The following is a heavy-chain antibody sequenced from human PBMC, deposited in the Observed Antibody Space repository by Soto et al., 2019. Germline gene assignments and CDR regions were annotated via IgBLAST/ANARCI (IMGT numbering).Heavy chain of an antibody. J-gene: IGHJ4*02. CDR1: GGSFSGYY. V-gene: IGHV4-34*01. CDR3: SRTHGPAASGE. CDR2: INHSGST. Sequence: QVQLQQWGAGLLKPSETLSLTCAVYGGSFSGYYWSWIRQPPGKGLEWIGEINHSGSTNYNPSLKHRVTISVDTSKTQCSLKLSSVTAADTAVYYCSRTHGPAASGEWGQGTLVTVSS. D-gene: IGHD4-17*01.